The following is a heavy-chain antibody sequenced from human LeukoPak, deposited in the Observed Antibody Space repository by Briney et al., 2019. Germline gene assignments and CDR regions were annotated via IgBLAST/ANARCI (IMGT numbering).Heavy chain of an antibody. V-gene: IGHV3-30*02. D-gene: IGHD3-22*01. Sequence: GGSLRLSCAASGFTFSSYWMSWVRQAPGKGLEWVAFIRYDGSNKYYADSVKGRFTISRDNSKNTLYLQMNSLRAEDTAVYYCAKGYDSSGYYFDYWGQGTLVTVSS. CDR3: AKGYDSSGYYFDY. J-gene: IGHJ4*02. CDR2: IRYDGSNK. CDR1: GFTFSSYW.